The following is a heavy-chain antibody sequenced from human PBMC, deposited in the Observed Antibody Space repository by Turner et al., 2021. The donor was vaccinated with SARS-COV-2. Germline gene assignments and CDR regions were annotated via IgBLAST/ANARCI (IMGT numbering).Heavy chain of an antibody. CDR1: GGSISSYY. CDR3: ARGQGWLQPPFGY. D-gene: IGHD3-3*01. CDR2: INHSGST. Sequence: QVQLQESGPGLVKPSETLSLNCTVSGGSISSYYWSWIRQPPGKGLEWIGEINHSGSTNYNPSLKSRVTISVDTSKNQFSLKLSSVTAADTAVYYCARGQGWLQPPFGYWGQGTLVTVSS. J-gene: IGHJ4*02. V-gene: IGHV4-34*01.